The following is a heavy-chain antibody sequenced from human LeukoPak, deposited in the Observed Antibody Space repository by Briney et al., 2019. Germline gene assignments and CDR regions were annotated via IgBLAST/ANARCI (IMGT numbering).Heavy chain of an antibody. Sequence: SETLSLTCSVSGGSISPYYWSWIRQPPGKGLEWIGYVSYRGHTNYNPSLESRVTISLDTSKNQFSLKLSSVTAADTAVYYCARDPGSEGGYDYWGQGTLVTVSS. D-gene: IGHD3-10*01. V-gene: IGHV4-59*01. J-gene: IGHJ4*02. CDR2: VSYRGHT. CDR3: ARDPGSEGGYDY. CDR1: GGSISPYY.